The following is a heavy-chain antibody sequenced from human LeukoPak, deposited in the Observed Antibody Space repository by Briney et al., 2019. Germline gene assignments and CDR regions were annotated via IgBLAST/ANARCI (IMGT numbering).Heavy chain of an antibody. Sequence: ASVKVSCKASGYTFTSYDINWVRQATGQGLEWMGWMNPNSGNTGYAQKFQGRVTMTRNTSISTAYMELSSLRSEDTAVYYCAIPWREQQLKAPFDYWGQGTLVTVSS. CDR2: MNPNSGNT. J-gene: IGHJ4*02. CDR3: AIPWREQQLKAPFDY. V-gene: IGHV1-8*01. CDR1: GYTFTSYD. D-gene: IGHD6-13*01.